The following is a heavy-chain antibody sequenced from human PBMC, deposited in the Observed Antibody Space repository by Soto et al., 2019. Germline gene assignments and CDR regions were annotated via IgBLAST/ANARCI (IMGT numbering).Heavy chain of an antibody. D-gene: IGHD6-13*01. J-gene: IGHJ4*02. CDR2: IYYSGST. CDR3: ARRGSSSWYGY. CDR1: GRSISSSSYY. V-gene: IGHV4-39*01. Sequence: SETLSLTCTVYGRSISSSSYYWGWIRQPPGKGLEWIGSIYYSGSTYYSPSFKSRVTISLDTSKTQFSLKRSSVTAADTAVYYCARRGSSSWYGYWGQGTLVTVS.